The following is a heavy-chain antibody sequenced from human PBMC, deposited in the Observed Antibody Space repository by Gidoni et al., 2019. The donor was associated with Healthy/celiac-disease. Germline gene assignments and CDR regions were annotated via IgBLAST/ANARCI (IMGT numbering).Heavy chain of an antibody. CDR2: INPNSGGT. V-gene: IGHV1-2*04. Sequence: QVQLVQSGAEVKKPGASVKVSCKASGYTFPGYYMLWLPQAPGQWLEWMGWINPNSGGTNYAQKFQGWVTMTRDTSISTAYMELNRLRSDDTAVYYCARGYCSGGSCYRRDYYYYYGMDVWGQGTTVTVSS. D-gene: IGHD2-15*01. CDR1: GYTFPGYY. CDR3: ARGYCSGGSCYRRDYYYYYGMDV. J-gene: IGHJ6*02.